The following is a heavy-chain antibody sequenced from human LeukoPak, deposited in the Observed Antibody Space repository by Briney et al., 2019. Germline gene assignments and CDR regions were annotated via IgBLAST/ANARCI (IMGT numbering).Heavy chain of an antibody. J-gene: IGHJ1*01. Sequence: GGSLRLSCAASGFTFSRYWMHWVRQAPGKGLVWVSRINGDGSTTSYADSVKGGFTISRDNAKNTLYLQMNSLRAEDTAVYYCATGNYYDSRGYYTFGHWGQGTLVTVST. CDR3: ATGNYYDSRGYYTFGH. V-gene: IGHV3-74*01. D-gene: IGHD3-22*01. CDR2: INGDGSTT. CDR1: GFTFSRYW.